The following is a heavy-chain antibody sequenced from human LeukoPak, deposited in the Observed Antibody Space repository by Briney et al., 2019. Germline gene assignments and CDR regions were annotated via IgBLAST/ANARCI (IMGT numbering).Heavy chain of an antibody. CDR3: ARVIIRRDGYNGYFDY. CDR2: INSDGSST. V-gene: IGHV3-74*01. Sequence: GGSLRLSCAASGFTFSSYWMHWVRQAPGKGLVWVSRINSDGSSTSYADSVKGRFTISRDNAKNTLYLQMNSLRAEDTAVYYCARVIIRRDGYNGYFDYWGQGTLVTGSS. CDR1: GFTFSSYW. J-gene: IGHJ4*02. D-gene: IGHD5-24*01.